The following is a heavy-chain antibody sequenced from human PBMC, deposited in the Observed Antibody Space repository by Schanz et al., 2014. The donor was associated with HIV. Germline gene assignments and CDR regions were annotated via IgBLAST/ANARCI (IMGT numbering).Heavy chain of an antibody. D-gene: IGHD2-15*01. CDR2: LSGSGDRT. CDR3: VRDAAGRFSDRSPGY. CDR1: GFSFLRYE. J-gene: IGHJ4*01. V-gene: IGHV3-23*01. Sequence: EVQLLESGGGLVQPGGSLRISCVASGFSFLRYEMSWVRQAPGKGLEWLSTLSGSGDRTYYADSVKGQVTISRDNSKNTLYLQMNSLRVEDTAVYYCVRDAAGRFSDRSPGYWGQGTLVIVSS.